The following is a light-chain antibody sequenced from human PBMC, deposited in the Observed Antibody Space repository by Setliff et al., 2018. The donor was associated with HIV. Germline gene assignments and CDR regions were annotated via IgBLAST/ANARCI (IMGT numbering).Light chain of an antibody. CDR2: DVT. Sequence: QSALTQPRSVSGSPGQSVAISCTGTRSDIGAYNYVSWHQQHPGKVPKLIISDVTKRPSGVPDRFSGSKSGNTASLIISGLQTEDEADYYCFSYAGSVYVFGTGTRSPS. J-gene: IGLJ1*01. V-gene: IGLV2-11*01. CDR1: RSDIGAYNY. CDR3: FSYAGSVYV.